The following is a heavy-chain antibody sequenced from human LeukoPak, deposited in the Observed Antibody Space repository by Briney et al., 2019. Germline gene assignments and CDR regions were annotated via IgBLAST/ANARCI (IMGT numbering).Heavy chain of an antibody. Sequence: GGSLRLSCAASGSTISNYWMYWVRQAPGKGLVWVSHINSDGSSISNADSVRGRFTISRDNAKNTLYLQMNSLRAEDTAVYYCARASGYYYPLDYWGQGTLVTVSS. J-gene: IGHJ4*02. CDR1: GSTISNYW. CDR2: INSDGSSI. V-gene: IGHV3-74*01. CDR3: ARASGYYYPLDY. D-gene: IGHD3-22*01.